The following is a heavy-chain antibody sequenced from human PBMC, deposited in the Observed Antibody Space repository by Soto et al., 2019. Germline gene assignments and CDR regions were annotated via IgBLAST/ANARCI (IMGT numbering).Heavy chain of an antibody. J-gene: IGHJ4*02. V-gene: IGHV3-74*01. CDR3: ARGGFSGSGSYIQGDY. CDR1: GFTFSNYW. CDR2: IKSDGSSI. D-gene: IGHD3-10*01. Sequence: EVQLVESGGVLVQPGGSLRLSCAASGFTFSNYWMHWVRQAPGKGLVWVSRIKSDGSSISYADSVKGRFTISRDNARNTLYLQMNSQRAEDTAVYYCARGGFSGSGSYIQGDYWGQGTLVTVSS.